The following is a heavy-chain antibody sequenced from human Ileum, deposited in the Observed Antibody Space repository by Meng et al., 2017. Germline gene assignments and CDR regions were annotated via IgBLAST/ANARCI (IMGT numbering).Heavy chain of an antibody. J-gene: IGHJ4*02. CDR3: ARGGGRYGPDFDY. D-gene: IGHD3-16*01. V-gene: IGHV4-34*01. CDR2: INHSGST. Sequence: QVRLQQGGAVLLKPSETLSLPCAVYGGSFSGYYWSWIRQPPGKGLEWIGEINHSGSTNYNPSLKSRVTISVDTSKNQFSLKLSSVTAADTAVYYCARGGGRYGPDFDYWGQGTLVTVSS. CDR1: GGSFSGYY.